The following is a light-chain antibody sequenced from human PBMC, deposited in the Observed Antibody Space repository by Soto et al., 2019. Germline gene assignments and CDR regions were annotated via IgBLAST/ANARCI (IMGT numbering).Light chain of an antibody. J-gene: IGLJ2*01. CDR2: SDN. Sequence: QSVLTQPPSASGTPGQRVTISCSGSSSKIGSNTVNWYQQLPGAAPKLLVHSDNQRPSGVPDRFSGSRSGTSASRAISGLHSEDEADYYCATWDDSLNGYVLFGGGTKVTVL. V-gene: IGLV1-44*01. CDR3: ATWDDSLNGYVL. CDR1: SSKIGSNT.